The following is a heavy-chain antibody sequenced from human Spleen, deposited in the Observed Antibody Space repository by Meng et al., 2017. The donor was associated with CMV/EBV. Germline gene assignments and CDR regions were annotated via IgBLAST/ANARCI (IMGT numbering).Heavy chain of an antibody. V-gene: IGHV3-33*07. CDR1: RYTFSRYW. D-gene: IGHD6-13*01. Sequence: GESLKISCVASRYTFSRYWMNWVRQAPEKGLEWVAVIWYDGSNKYYADSVKGRFTISRDNSKNTLYLQMNSLRAEDTAVYYCARVSSSSWTNWFDPWGQGTLVTVSS. CDR2: IWYDGSNK. CDR3: ARVSSSSWTNWFDP. J-gene: IGHJ5*02.